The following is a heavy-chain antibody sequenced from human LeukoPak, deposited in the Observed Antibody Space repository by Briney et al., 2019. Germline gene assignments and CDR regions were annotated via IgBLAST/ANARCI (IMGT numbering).Heavy chain of an antibody. V-gene: IGHV4-30-4*07. CDR3: ATPPPYDSSGYYFDY. D-gene: IGHD3-22*01. Sequence: SETLSLTCAVSGGSISSGGYSWSWIRQPPGKGLEWIGYIYYSGSTYYNPSLKSRGTISVDTSKNQFSLKLSSVTAADTAVYYCATPPPYDSSGYYFDYWGQGTLVTVSS. J-gene: IGHJ4*02. CDR2: IYYSGST. CDR1: GGSISSGGYS.